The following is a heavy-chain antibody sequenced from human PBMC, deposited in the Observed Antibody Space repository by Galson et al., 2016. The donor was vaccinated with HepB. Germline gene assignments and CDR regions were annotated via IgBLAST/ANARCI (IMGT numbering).Heavy chain of an antibody. CDR2: TIPILGIT. CDR1: GGTFNNYG. V-gene: IGHV1-69*10. D-gene: IGHD5-12*01. Sequence: SVKVSCKASGGTFNNYGVSWVRQDPGQGLEWIGGTIPILGITKFAQTFKGRVPTTVDESATSAYMELTSLTYEDTAVYFCARVLKSCAATICNFDLWGQGTMVTVSS. J-gene: IGHJ3*01. CDR3: ARVLKSCAATICNFDL.